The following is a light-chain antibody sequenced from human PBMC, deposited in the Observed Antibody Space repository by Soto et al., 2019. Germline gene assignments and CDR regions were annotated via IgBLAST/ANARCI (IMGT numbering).Light chain of an antibody. CDR3: QHYASFSGT. J-gene: IGKJ1*01. Sequence: DIQMTQSPSTLSASVGDRVTITCRASQSVSSWVAWYHLKPGKASKLLIYKASTLETGVPSRFSGSGSRTEFTLTISSLQPDDFATYYCQHYASFSGTFGQGTKVEIK. CDR1: QSVSSW. V-gene: IGKV1-5*03. CDR2: KAS.